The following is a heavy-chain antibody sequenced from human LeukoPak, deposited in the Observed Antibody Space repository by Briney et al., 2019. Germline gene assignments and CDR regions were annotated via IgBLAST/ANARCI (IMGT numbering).Heavy chain of an antibody. Sequence: GESLKISCKCSGYSFTSYWIGWVRQMPGKGLEWMGIIYPGDSVTRYSPSFQGQVTISADKSISTAYLQWSSLKASDAAMYYCARHFSSIAAAGIPFDYWGQGTLVTVSS. J-gene: IGHJ4*02. CDR2: IYPGDSVT. CDR3: ARHFSSIAAAGIPFDY. CDR1: GYSFTSYW. V-gene: IGHV5-51*01. D-gene: IGHD6-13*01.